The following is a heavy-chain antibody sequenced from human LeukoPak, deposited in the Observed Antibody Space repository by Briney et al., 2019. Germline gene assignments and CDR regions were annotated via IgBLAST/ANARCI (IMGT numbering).Heavy chain of an antibody. J-gene: IGHJ6*03. CDR2: IHTTGST. CDR1: GGSISSYY. CDR3: ARGRVSSSTWYSTYYYYFYMDV. D-gene: IGHD4-11*01. V-gene: IGHV4-4*07. Sequence: SETLSLTCTVSGGSISSYYWSWIRQPAGKGLQWIGRIHTTGSTNYNPSLKSRVTMSVDTSKNQFSLRLRSVTAADTAVYFCARGRVSSSTWYSTYYYYFYMDVWGKGTTVTVSS.